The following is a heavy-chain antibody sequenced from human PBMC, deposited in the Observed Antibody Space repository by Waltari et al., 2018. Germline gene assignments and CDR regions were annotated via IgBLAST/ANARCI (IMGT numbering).Heavy chain of an antibody. J-gene: IGHJ4*02. D-gene: IGHD3-9*01. V-gene: IGHV3-74*01. CDR3: ARDLDWVLFDS. CDR2: IKYDGSTR. CDR1: GLGCSNYW. Sequence: EVQLVESGGDLVQPGGSLRLSCAAPGLGCSNYWMHWGCQAPGRGLVWVSRIKYDGSTRAYADSVKSRFTISRDNARNTLFLQMSGLRAEDTAVYYCARDLDWVLFDSWGQGTLVTVSS.